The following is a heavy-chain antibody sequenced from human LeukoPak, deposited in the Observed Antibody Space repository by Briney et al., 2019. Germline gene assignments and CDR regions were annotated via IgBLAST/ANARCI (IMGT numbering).Heavy chain of an antibody. V-gene: IGHV3-7*01. CDR1: RFTFSSYW. CDR2: IKQDGSEK. D-gene: IGHD2-2*01. CDR3: ARDLSPSRCSTTSCPQGFDY. Sequence: GGPLRLSCAASRFTFSSYWMSWVRQAPGKGLEWVANIKQDGSEKYYVDSVKGRFTISRDNAKNSLYLQMNSLRAEDTAVYFCARDLSPSRCSTTSCPQGFDYWGQGTLVTVSS. J-gene: IGHJ4*02.